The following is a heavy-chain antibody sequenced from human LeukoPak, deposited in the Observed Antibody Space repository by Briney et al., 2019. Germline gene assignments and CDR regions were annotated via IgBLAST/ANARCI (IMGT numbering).Heavy chain of an antibody. CDR1: GYNFTKYW. Sequence: GESLKISCKVSGYNFTKYWIGRVRQMPGKGLEWVGIIYPGDSDTRYSPSFQGQVTISADKSITTAYLQWSSLKASHTAMYYCARGRYSRGWFDYWGQGTLVTVSS. CDR3: ARGRYSRGWFDY. J-gene: IGHJ4*02. CDR2: IYPGDSDT. V-gene: IGHV5-51*01. D-gene: IGHD6-19*01.